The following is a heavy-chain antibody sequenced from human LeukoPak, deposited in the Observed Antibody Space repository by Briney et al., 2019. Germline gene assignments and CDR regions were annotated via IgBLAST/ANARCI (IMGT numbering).Heavy chain of an antibody. Sequence: SETLSLTCTVSGGSISSSSYYWGWIRQPPGKGLEWIGSIYYSGSTYYNPSLKSRVTISVDTSKNQFSLKLSSVTAADTAVYYCARPTTLTIYFDYWGQGTLVTVSS. V-gene: IGHV4-39*01. J-gene: IGHJ4*02. CDR3: ARPTTLTIYFDY. CDR2: IYYSGST. CDR1: GGSISSSSYY. D-gene: IGHD1-1*01.